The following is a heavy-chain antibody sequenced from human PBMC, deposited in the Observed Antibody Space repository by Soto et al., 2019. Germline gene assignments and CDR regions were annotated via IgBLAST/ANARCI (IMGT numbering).Heavy chain of an antibody. CDR1: GFTLKNYA. CDR2: ISGSGGST. J-gene: IGHJ4*02. V-gene: IGHV3-23*01. Sequence: GGSLRLSCAGSGFTLKNYAMSWVRQAPGKGLEWVSGISGSGGSTYYTDSVKGRFTMSRDNSKNTLYLQMNSLRAEDTAVYYCAKWYCSGGSCYPTFDSWGQGTLVTVSS. D-gene: IGHD2-15*01. CDR3: AKWYCSGGSCYPTFDS.